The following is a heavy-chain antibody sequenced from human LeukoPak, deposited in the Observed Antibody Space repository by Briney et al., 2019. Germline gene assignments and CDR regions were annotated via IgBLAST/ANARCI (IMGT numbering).Heavy chain of an antibody. Sequence: GGSLRLSCAASGFTFSNYRTHWVRQVPGKGLVWVSWISRDGQNINYADSVKGRFTISRDNAKNTVFLQMSSLRVDDTAVYYCTRDGGGLSVWGQGIMVTVSS. CDR3: TRDGGGLSV. D-gene: IGHD3-10*01. J-gene: IGHJ3*01. CDR2: ISRDGQNI. CDR1: GFTFSNYR. V-gene: IGHV3-74*01.